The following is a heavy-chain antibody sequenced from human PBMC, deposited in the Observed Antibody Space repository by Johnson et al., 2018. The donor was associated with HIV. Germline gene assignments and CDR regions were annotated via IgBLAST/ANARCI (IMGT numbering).Heavy chain of an antibody. CDR3: ARGRGWSGSRVKAFDI. V-gene: IGHV3-30-3*01. Sequence: QVQLVESGGGVVQPGRSLRLSCAASGFTFSSYAMHWVRQAPGKGLEWVAVISYDGSNKYYADSVKGRFTISRDNSKNTLYLQMNSLRVEDTAVYYCARGRGWSGSRVKAFDIWGQGTLVTVSS. CDR1: GFTFSSYA. D-gene: IGHD1-26*01. CDR2: ISYDGSNK. J-gene: IGHJ3*02.